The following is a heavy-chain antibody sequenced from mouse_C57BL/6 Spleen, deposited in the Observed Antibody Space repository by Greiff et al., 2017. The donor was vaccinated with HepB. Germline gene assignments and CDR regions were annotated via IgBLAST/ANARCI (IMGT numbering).Heavy chain of an antibody. V-gene: IGHV1-76*01. CDR3: ARRTGY. CDR1: GYTFTDYY. J-gene: IGHJ2*01. CDR2: IYPGSGNT. Sequence: QVQLQQSGAELVRPGASVKLSCKASGYTFTDYYINWVKQRPGQGLEWIARIYPGSGNTYYNEKFKGKATLTAEKSSSTAYMQLSSLTSEDSAVYFCARRTGYWGQGTTLTVSS.